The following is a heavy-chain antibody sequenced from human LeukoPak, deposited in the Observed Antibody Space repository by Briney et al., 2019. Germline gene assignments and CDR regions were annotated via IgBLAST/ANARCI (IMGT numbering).Heavy chain of an antibody. Sequence: GGSPRLSCAASGFTFSSYGMHWVRQAPGKGLEWVAFIRYDGSNKYYADSVKGRFTISRDNSKNTLYLQMNSLRAEDTAVYYCARVHHDYYDSSGYPNWFDPWGQGTLVTVSS. V-gene: IGHV3-30*02. CDR3: ARVHHDYYDSSGYPNWFDP. CDR1: GFTFSSYG. D-gene: IGHD3-22*01. J-gene: IGHJ5*02. CDR2: IRYDGSNK.